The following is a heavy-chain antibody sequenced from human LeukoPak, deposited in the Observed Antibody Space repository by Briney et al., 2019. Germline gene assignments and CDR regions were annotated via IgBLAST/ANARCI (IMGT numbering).Heavy chain of an antibody. D-gene: IGHD2-8*02. CDR1: GYTFTGYY. Sequence: GASVKVSCTASGYTFTGYYMHWVRQAPGQGLEWMGQINPNSGGTDYAQKFQGRVTMTRDTSISTAYMELTRLTSDDTAVYYCARGRASGLDYWGQGTLVTVSS. V-gene: IGHV1-2*06. CDR2: INPNSGGT. J-gene: IGHJ4*02. CDR3: ARGRASGLDY.